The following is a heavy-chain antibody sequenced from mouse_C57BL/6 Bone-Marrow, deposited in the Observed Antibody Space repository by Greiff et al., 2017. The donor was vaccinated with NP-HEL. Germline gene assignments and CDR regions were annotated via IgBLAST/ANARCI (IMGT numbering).Heavy chain of an antibody. CDR1: GYTFTSYW. CDR2: IHPNSGST. Sequence: QVQLQQPGAELVKPGASVKLSCKASGYTFTSYWMHWVKQRPGQGLEWIGMIHPNSGSTNYNEKFKRKATLTVDKSSSTAYMQLSSLTSEDSAVYYCARLTGTSVYFDYWGQGTTLTVSS. V-gene: IGHV1-64*01. J-gene: IGHJ2*01. D-gene: IGHD4-1*01. CDR3: ARLTGTSVYFDY.